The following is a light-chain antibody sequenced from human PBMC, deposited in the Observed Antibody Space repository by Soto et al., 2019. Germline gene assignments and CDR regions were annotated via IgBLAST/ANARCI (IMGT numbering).Light chain of an antibody. CDR1: SSDVGAYNF. J-gene: IGLJ1*01. Sequence: QSALTQPASVSGSPGQSITISCTGTSSDVGAYNFVSWYQQHPGKAPKFIIYEVSNRPSGVSNRFSGSKSGNTASLSISGLQAEDEADYYCTSYTTSSTYVFGTGTKVTVL. V-gene: IGLV2-14*01. CDR3: TSYTTSSTYV. CDR2: EVS.